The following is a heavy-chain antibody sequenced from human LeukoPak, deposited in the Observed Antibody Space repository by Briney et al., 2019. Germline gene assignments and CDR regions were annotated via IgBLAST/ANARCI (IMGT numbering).Heavy chain of an antibody. Sequence: PSETLSLTCTDSGGSTRSSSYYWGWLRQAPGKGLELIGSIYYSGSTYYNPSLKSRVTISGDTSKNQFSLKLSSVTAADTAVYYCARLGIIAVAGPYFHYWGQGTLVTVSS. CDR2: IYYSGST. CDR1: GGSTRSSSYY. D-gene: IGHD6-19*01. CDR3: ARLGIIAVAGPYFHY. J-gene: IGHJ4*02. V-gene: IGHV4-39*01.